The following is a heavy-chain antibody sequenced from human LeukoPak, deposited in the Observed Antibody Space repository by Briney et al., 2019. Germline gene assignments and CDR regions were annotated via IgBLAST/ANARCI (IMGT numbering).Heavy chain of an antibody. CDR2: NNPSGGST. CDR3: ARDDGSGSRSKFSTTIAVAGTTSY. Sequence: ASVKVSCKASGYTFTSYYMHWVRQAPGQGLEWMGINNPSGGSTSYAQKFQGRVTMTRDMSTSTVYMELSSLRSEDTAVYYCARDDGSGSRSKFSTTIAVAGTTSYWGQGTLVTVSS. D-gene: IGHD6-19*01. CDR1: GYTFTSYY. J-gene: IGHJ4*02. V-gene: IGHV1-46*01.